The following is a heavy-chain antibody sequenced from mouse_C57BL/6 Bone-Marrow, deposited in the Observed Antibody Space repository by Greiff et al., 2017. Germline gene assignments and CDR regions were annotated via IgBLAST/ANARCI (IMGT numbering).Heavy chain of an antibody. CDR1: GFTFSSYT. Sequence: EVQRVESGGGLVKPGGSLKLSCAASGFTFSSYTMSWVRQTPEKRLQWVAAISGGGGNTYYPYSVKGRFTIARDNDKNILYLQRSSLRSEDTALYYCSRQVTTVLATKYFDVWGTGTTVTVSS. J-gene: IGHJ1*03. CDR3: SRQVTTVLATKYFDV. CDR2: ISGGGGNT. D-gene: IGHD1-1*01. V-gene: IGHV5-9*01.